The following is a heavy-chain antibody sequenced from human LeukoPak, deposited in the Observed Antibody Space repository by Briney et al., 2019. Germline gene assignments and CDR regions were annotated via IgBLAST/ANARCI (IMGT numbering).Heavy chain of an antibody. CDR2: IYYSGST. CDR1: GGSISSSSYY. D-gene: IGHD3-10*01. CDR3: ARRELLSTPDAFDI. Sequence: SETLSLTCTVSGGSISSSSYYWGWIRQPPGKGLEWIGSIYYSGSTYYNPSRKSRVTISVDTSKNQFSLKVSSVTAADTAVYYCARRELLSTPDAFDIWGQGTMVTVSS. J-gene: IGHJ3*02. V-gene: IGHV4-39*01.